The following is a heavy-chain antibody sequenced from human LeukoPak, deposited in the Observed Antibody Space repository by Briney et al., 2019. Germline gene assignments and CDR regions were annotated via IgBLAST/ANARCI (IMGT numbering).Heavy chain of an antibody. Sequence: GGSLRLSCAASGFTFSSYAMNWLRQAPGKGLEWVAGISSGDRTFHAESVKGRFTISRDKSKDTLYLQMNSLRAEDTAVYYCAKDATASPYFHWFDNWGQGTQVIVSS. J-gene: IGHJ4*02. CDR3: AKDATASPYFHWFDN. CDR1: GFTFSSYA. D-gene: IGHD3-9*01. CDR2: ISSGDRT. V-gene: IGHV3-23*01.